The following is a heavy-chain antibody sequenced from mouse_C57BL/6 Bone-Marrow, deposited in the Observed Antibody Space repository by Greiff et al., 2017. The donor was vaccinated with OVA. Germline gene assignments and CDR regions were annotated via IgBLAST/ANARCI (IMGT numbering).Heavy chain of an antibody. Sequence: EVMLVESGAELVRPGASVKLSCTASGFNIKDDYMHWVKQRPEQGLEWIGWIYPENGDTEYASKFQGKATITADTSSNTAYLQLSSLTSEDTAVYYCTKLTVDYWGQGTTLTVSS. CDR3: TKLTVDY. J-gene: IGHJ2*01. D-gene: IGHD1-1*01. CDR2: IYPENGDT. CDR1: GFNIKDDY. V-gene: IGHV14-4*01.